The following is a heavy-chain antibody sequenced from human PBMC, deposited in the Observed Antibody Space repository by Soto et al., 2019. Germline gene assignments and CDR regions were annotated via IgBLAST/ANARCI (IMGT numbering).Heavy chain of an antibody. V-gene: IGHV3-23*01. CDR1: AFTFSNYA. D-gene: IGHD2-2*01. CDR2: ISASGGGS. Sequence: GGSLRRPCAPSAFTFSNYAMTWVRRAPGKGLEWVSAISASGGGSFYGDSVKCRFIISRDSSLNTLYLHRNSLRVEDTAFYYCAKSRTSTTSCLGPWGQGTLDTVSS. J-gene: IGHJ4*01. CDR3: AKSRTSTTSCLGP.